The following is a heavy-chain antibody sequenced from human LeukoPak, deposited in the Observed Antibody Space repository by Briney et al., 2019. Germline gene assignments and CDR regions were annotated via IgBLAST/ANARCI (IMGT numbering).Heavy chain of an antibody. D-gene: IGHD5-18*01. V-gene: IGHV3-11*01. CDR3: ARLYSYGQRYDY. J-gene: IGHJ4*02. Sequence: GGSLRLSCAASGFTFSDYYMSWIRQAPGKGLEWVSYISSSGSTIYYADSVKGRFTISRDNSKNTLYLQMNSLRAEDAAVYYCARLYSYGQRYDYWGQGTLVTVSS. CDR1: GFTFSDYY. CDR2: ISSSGSTI.